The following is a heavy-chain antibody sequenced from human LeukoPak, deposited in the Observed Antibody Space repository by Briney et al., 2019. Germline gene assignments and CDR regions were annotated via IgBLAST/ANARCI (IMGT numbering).Heavy chain of an antibody. V-gene: IGHV3-30*04. J-gene: IGHJ6*03. CDR1: GFIFSSHA. Sequence: GGSLRLSCAASGFIFSSHAIHWARQAPGKGLEWVAVISYDGSNQYYADSVKGRFTISRDNSKNTLDLQMNSLRVEDTAVYYCARDNVRLATANYYYYMDVWGKGTTVTVSS. CDR2: ISYDGSNQ. D-gene: IGHD6-13*01. CDR3: ARDNVRLATANYYYYMDV.